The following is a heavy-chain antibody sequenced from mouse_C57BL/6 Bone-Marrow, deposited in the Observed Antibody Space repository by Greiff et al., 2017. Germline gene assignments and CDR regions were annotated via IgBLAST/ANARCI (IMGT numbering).Heavy chain of an antibody. D-gene: IGHD3-1*01. Sequence: EVMLVESGGDLVKPGGSLKLSCAASGFTFSSYGMSWVRQTPDKRLEWVATISSGGSYTYYPDSVKGRFTISRDNAKNTLYLQMSSLKSEDTAMYYCATYARWYFDVWGTGTTVTVSS. V-gene: IGHV5-6*02. CDR3: ATYARWYFDV. CDR1: GFTFSSYG. CDR2: ISSGGSYT. J-gene: IGHJ1*03.